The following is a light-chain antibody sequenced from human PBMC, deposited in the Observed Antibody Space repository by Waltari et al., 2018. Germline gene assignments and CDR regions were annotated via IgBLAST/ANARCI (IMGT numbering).Light chain of an antibody. J-gene: IGKJ2*01. CDR1: QNVISSF. V-gene: IGKV3-20*01. CDR2: GAS. CDR3: QQDGNSPRT. Sequence: EILLTQSPGTLSVSPGERVTLSCRSSQNVISSFLAWYQQKPGQAPRLLIYGASSRATDIPDRFSGSGSGTDFTLTITRLEPEDFAVYYCQQDGNSPRTFGQGTKLEIK.